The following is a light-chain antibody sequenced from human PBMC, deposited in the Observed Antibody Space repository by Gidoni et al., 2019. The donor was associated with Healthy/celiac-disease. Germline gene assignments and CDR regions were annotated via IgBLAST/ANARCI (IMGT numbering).Light chain of an antibody. CDR2: WAS. J-gene: IGKJ1*01. Sequence: DIVMTKSPDSLDVSLGETANINCKSSQSVLYRANTKNYLAWYQQKPGQPPKLLIYWASTRESGVPDRFSGSGSVTDFTLTISSLQSEDVAVYYCQQYYSTPWTFGQGTKVEIK. CDR1: QSVLYRANTKNY. V-gene: IGKV4-1*01. CDR3: QQYYSTPWT.